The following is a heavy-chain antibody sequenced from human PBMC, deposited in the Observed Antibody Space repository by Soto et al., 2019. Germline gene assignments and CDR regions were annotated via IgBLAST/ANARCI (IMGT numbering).Heavy chain of an antibody. Sequence: GWSLRLSCAASGFTFSSYAMSWVRQAPGKGLEWVSAISGSGGSTYYADSVKGRFTISRDNSKNTLYLQMNSLRAEDTAVYYCAKDRHRKWNVRWFDPWGQGTLVTVSS. V-gene: IGHV3-23*01. CDR2: ISGSGGST. CDR1: GFTFSSYA. CDR3: AKDRHRKWNVRWFDP. J-gene: IGHJ5*02. D-gene: IGHD1-20*01.